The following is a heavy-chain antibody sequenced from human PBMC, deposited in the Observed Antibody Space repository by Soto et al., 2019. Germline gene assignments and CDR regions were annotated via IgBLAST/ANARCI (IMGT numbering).Heavy chain of an antibody. CDR3: ARVRRLVFRLTFYYYYGMDV. J-gene: IGHJ6*02. D-gene: IGHD6-19*01. CDR2: IYYSGST. V-gene: IGHV4-31*02. Sequence: SETLSLTCTVSGGSISSGGYYWSWIRQHPGKGLEWIGYIYYSGSTYYNPSLKSRVTISVDTSKNQFSLKLSSVTAADTAVYYCARVRRLVFRLTFYYYYGMDVWGQGTTVTISS. CDR1: GGSISSGGYY.